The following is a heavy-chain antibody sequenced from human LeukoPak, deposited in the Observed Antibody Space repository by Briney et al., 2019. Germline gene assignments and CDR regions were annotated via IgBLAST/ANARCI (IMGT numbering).Heavy chain of an antibody. CDR1: GFTFSSSA. V-gene: IGHV3-23*01. Sequence: GGSLRLSCAASGFTFSSSAMSWVRQVPGKGLEWVSGISSSGGSTNYADSVRGRFTISRDNSKNTLYVQMNSLRAEDTAVYYCAKDLGAAMNYWGQGTLVTVSS. J-gene: IGHJ4*02. D-gene: IGHD2-2*01. CDR2: ISSSGGST. CDR3: AKDLGAAMNY.